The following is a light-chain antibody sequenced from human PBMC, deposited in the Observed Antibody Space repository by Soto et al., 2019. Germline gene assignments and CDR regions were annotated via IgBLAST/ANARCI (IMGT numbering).Light chain of an antibody. J-gene: IGKJ2*01. CDR3: QQYYNWPPYT. Sequence: EIVMTQSPATLSVSPGDRATLSCRASHSVSSNLAWYQQKPGQAPRLLIYGASTRATGMPARFSGSGSGTDFTLTISSLQSEDFAVYYCQQYYNWPPYTFGQGTKLEIK. CDR1: HSVSSN. V-gene: IGKV3-15*01. CDR2: GAS.